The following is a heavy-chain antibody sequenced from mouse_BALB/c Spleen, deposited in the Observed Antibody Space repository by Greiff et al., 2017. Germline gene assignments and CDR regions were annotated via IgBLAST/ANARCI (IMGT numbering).Heavy chain of an antibody. V-gene: IGHV2-2*02. Sequence: QVHLQQSGPGLVQPSQSLSITCTVSGFSLTSYGVHWVRQSPGKGLEWLGVIWSGGSTDYNAAFISSLSISKDNSKSQVFFKMNSLQANDTAIYYCARRGDYYGSSFFDYWGQGTTLTVSS. J-gene: IGHJ2*01. CDR2: IWSGGST. CDR1: GFSLTSYG. CDR3: ARRGDYYGSSFFDY. D-gene: IGHD1-1*01.